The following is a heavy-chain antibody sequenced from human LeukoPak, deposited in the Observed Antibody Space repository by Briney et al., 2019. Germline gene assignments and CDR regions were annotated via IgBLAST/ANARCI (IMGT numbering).Heavy chain of an antibody. CDR3: ANSDEYYDSSGYPFDY. D-gene: IGHD3-22*01. V-gene: IGHV3-23*01. Sequence: GGYLSLYCAASGFTFSSYAMSWLRQAPGQGLVWVSTISGSGSSTYYADSVKGRFTISRDNSKNTLYLQMNSVRAEDTALYYCANSDEYYDSSGYPFDYWGQGTLVTVSS. CDR2: ISGSGSST. J-gene: IGHJ4*02. CDR1: GFTFSSYA.